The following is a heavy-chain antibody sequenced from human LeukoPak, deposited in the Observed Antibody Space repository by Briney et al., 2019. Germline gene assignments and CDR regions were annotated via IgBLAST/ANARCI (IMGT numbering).Heavy chain of an antibody. Sequence: ASVKVSCKASGYTFTGYYMHWVRQAPGQGLEWMGRINPNSGGTNYAQKFQGRVTMTRDTSISTAYMELSRLRSDDTAVYYCATRAAAGYYYGMDVWGQGTTVTVSS. D-gene: IGHD6-13*01. CDR1: GYTFTGYY. J-gene: IGHJ6*02. CDR3: ATRAAAGYYYGMDV. CDR2: INPNSGGT. V-gene: IGHV1-2*06.